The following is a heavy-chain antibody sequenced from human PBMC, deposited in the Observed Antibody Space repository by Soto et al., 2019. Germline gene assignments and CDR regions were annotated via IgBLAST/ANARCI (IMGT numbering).Heavy chain of an antibody. CDR2: ISYDGSNQ. CDR1: GFIFNSYG. CDR3: AKDLRPWGSGYDKYYYSYGMDV. D-gene: IGHD5-12*01. J-gene: IGHJ6*02. Sequence: QVQLVESGGGVVQPGRSLRLSCAASGFIFNSYGMHWVRQAPGKGLEWVAVISYDGSNQYYGDSVKGRFTISRDSSKNTLHLQMNSRRTEDTAVYYCAKDLRPWGSGYDKYYYSYGMDVWGQGTTVTVSS. V-gene: IGHV3-30*18.